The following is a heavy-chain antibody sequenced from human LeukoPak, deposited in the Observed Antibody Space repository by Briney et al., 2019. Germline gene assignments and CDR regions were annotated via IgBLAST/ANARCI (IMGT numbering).Heavy chain of an antibody. CDR2: IYPGDSDT. CDR3: ARGRIAAAGLNWFDP. CDR1: GYSFTSYW. V-gene: IGHV5-51*01. J-gene: IGHJ5*02. D-gene: IGHD6-13*01. Sequence: GESLKISCKGSGYSFTSYWIGWVRQMPGKGLEWMGIIYPGDSDTRYSPSFQGQVTISADKSISTAYLQWSSLKASDTAMYYRARGRIAAAGLNWFDPWGQGTLVTVSS.